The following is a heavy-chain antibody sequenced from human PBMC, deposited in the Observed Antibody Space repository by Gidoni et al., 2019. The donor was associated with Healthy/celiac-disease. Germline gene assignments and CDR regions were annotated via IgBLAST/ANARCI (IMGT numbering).Heavy chain of an antibody. J-gene: IGHJ3*02. Sequence: QVQLQESGPGLVQPSQTLSLPCTVSGGSISSGGYYWRWIRQHPGKGLEWIGYIYYSGSTYYNPSRKSLVTISVDTSKNQFSLKLSSVTAADTAVYYCARRSDGVGASMGGAFDIWGQGTMVTVSS. CDR3: ARRSDGVGASMGGAFDI. CDR1: GGSISSGGYY. V-gene: IGHV4-31*01. D-gene: IGHD1-26*01. CDR2: IYYSGST.